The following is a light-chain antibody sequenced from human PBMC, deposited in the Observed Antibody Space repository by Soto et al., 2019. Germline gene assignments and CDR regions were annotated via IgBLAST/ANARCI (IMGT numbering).Light chain of an antibody. CDR2: DAS. V-gene: IGKV3-11*01. J-gene: IGKJ5*01. Sequence: EIVLTQSPATLSLSPGDRATLSCRASQRVSSYLAWYQQKPGQAPRLLIYDASNRATGIPARFSGSGSGTDFPLTISSLEPEDFAVYYCQQRSNWPPITFGQGTRLEIK. CDR1: QRVSSY. CDR3: QQRSNWPPIT.